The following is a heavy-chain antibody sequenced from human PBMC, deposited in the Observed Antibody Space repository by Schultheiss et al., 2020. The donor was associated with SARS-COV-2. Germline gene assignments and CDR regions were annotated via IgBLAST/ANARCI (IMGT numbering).Heavy chain of an antibody. Sequence: SETLSLTCAVSGSSISNSHWWTWVRQPPGKGLEWIGSIYYSGSTYYNPSLKSRVTISVDTSKNQFSLKLSSVTAADTAVYYCARHHDIAAAGTSMAWFDPWGQGTLVTVSS. CDR3: ARHHDIAAAGTSMAWFDP. CDR1: GSSISNSHW. D-gene: IGHD6-13*01. V-gene: IGHV4-39*01. CDR2: IYYSGST. J-gene: IGHJ5*02.